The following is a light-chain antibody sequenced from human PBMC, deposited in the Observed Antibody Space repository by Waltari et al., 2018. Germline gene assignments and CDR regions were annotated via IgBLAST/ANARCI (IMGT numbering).Light chain of an antibody. CDR1: HSLLSRANSKNY. V-gene: IGKV4-1*01. CDR3: QQYYSTMWT. Sequence: DIVMTQPPDSLAVYLGETATINCKSSHSLLSRANSKNYLGWFQQNPGRPPKLLIYWASSRESGVPDRFSGSGSGTDFTLAISSLQAEDVAIYFCQQYYSTMWTFGQGTKVEI. J-gene: IGKJ1*01. CDR2: WAS.